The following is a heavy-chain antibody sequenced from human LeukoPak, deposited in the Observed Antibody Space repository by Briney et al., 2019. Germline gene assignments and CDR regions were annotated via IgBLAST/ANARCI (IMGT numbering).Heavy chain of an antibody. V-gene: IGHV1-46*01. Sequence: ASVKVYCKASGYTFTSYYMHWVRQAPGQGLEWMGIINPSGGSTSYAQKFQGRVTMTRDTSTTTVYMELSSLRSEDTAVYYCARDVGATLLIDYWGQGTLVTVSS. CDR3: ARDVGATLLIDY. CDR1: GYTFTSYY. CDR2: INPSGGST. D-gene: IGHD3-10*01. J-gene: IGHJ4*02.